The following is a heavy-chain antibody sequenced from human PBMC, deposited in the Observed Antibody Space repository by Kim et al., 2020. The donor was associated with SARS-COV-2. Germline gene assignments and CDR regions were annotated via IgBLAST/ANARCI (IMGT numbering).Heavy chain of an antibody. D-gene: IGHD6-19*01. CDR3: AKGRLYSSGWYYFDY. J-gene: IGHJ4*02. Sequence: DTGKGRFTTSRDNSKNALYLKMNSLRAEDTAVYYCAKGRLYSSGWYYFDYWGQGTLVTVSS. V-gene: IGHV3-23*01.